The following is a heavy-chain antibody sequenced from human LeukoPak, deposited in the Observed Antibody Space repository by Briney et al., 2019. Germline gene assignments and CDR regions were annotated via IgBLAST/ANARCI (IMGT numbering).Heavy chain of an antibody. CDR1: GFTFSSYA. J-gene: IGHJ4*02. V-gene: IGHV3-30*04. CDR3: ARDYPSFDY. CDR2: ISYDGSNK. Sequence: GGSLRLSCAASGFTFSSYAMHWVRQAPGKGLEWVAVISYDGSNKYYADSVKGRFTISRDNSKNTLYLQMNSLRAEDTAVYYCARDYPSFDYWGQGTLVTVSS.